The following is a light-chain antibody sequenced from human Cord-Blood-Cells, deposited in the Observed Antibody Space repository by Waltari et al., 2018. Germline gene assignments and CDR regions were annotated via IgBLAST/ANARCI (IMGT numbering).Light chain of an antibody. J-gene: IGKJ1*01. CDR2: LGS. Sequence: DIVMTQSPLSLPVTPGEPASISCRSSQSLLHSNGYNYLDWYLQKPGQSPQLLIYLGSNRXXGXPDRFSGSGSGTDFTLKISRVEAEDVGVYYCMQALQTPWTFGQGTKVEIK. V-gene: IGKV2-28*01. CDR1: QSLLHSNGYNY. CDR3: MQALQTPWT.